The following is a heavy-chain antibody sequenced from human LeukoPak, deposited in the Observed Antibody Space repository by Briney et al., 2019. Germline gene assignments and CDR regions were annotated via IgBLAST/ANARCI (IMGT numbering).Heavy chain of an antibody. CDR3: ESDPPTYYYDSGGYYSVGWFGP. CDR2: INPNSGGT. D-gene: IGHD3-22*01. Sequence: ASVKVSCKASGYTFTGYYMHWVRQAPGQGLEWMGWINPNSGGTNYAQKFQGRVTITRDTSISTAYMELSRLRSDVTAVYYCESDPPTYYYDSGGYYSVGWFGPWGQGTLVTVSS. J-gene: IGHJ5*02. CDR1: GYTFTGYY. V-gene: IGHV1-2*02.